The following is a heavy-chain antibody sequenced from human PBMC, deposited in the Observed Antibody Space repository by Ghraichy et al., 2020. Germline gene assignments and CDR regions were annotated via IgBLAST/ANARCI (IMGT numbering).Heavy chain of an antibody. Sequence: ASVKVSCKVSGYTLTELSMHWVRQAPGKGLEWMGGFDPEDGETIYAQKFQGRVTMTEDTSTDTAYMELSSLRSEDTAVYYCATVGYNWKPNDYWGQGTLVTVSS. D-gene: IGHD1-20*01. CDR3: ATVGYNWKPNDY. V-gene: IGHV1-24*01. CDR2: FDPEDGET. J-gene: IGHJ4*02. CDR1: GYTLTELS.